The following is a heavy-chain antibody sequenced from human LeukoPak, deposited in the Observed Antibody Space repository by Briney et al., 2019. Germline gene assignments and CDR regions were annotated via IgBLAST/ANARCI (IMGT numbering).Heavy chain of an antibody. Sequence: GGSLRLSCAASGFTFSDYYMSWIRQAPGKGLEWVSYISSSGSTIYYADSVKGRFTISRDNAKNSLYLQMNSLRAEDTAVYYCAKHLNWWELRDFDYWGQGTLVTVSS. CDR1: GFTFSDYY. V-gene: IGHV3-11*01. D-gene: IGHD1-26*01. CDR2: ISSSGSTI. CDR3: AKHLNWWELRDFDY. J-gene: IGHJ4*02.